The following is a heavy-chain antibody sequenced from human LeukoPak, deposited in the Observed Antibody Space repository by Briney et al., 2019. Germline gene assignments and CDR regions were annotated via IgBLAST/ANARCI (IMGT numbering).Heavy chain of an antibody. D-gene: IGHD3-22*01. J-gene: IGHJ4*02. CDR1: GYTFTGYY. CDR3: ARDDYYDSSGYYRN. V-gene: IGHV1-2*02. CDR2: INPNSGGT. Sequence: GASVKVSCKASGYTFTGYYMHWVRQAPGQGLEWMGWINPNSGGTNYAQKFQGRVTMTRDTSTSTAYMELSRLRSDDTAMYYCARDDYYDSSGYYRNWGQGTLVTVSS.